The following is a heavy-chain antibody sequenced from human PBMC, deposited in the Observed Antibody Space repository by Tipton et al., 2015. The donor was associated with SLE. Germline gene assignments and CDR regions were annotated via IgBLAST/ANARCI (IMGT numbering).Heavy chain of an antibody. J-gene: IGHJ4*02. Sequence: QSGPEVKKPGESLKISCEGSGYRFIAYWIAWVRQMPGKGLEWMGMIYPPDSDARYSPSFQGQVTLSVDKSTNTAYLQWTSLKASDTAMYYCARPRRHYYDGSGYYYFDYWGQGTLVTVSS. CDR3: ARPRRHYYDGSGYYYFDY. D-gene: IGHD3-22*01. V-gene: IGHV5-51*03. CDR1: GYRFIAYW. CDR2: IYPPDSDA.